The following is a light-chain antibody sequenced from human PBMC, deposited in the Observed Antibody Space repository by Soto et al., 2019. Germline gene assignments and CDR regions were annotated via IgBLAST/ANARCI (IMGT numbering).Light chain of an antibody. CDR2: DAS. CDR3: QQRSNWPPT. CDR1: QSVSSY. J-gene: IGKJ2*01. Sequence: EIVLTQSPATLSLSPGERATLSCRASQSVSSYLAWYQQKPGQAPRLHIYDASNRATGIPARFSGSGSGTDFTLTIRRLEPEDFAFYYCQQRSNWPPTFGQGTKLEIK. V-gene: IGKV3-11*01.